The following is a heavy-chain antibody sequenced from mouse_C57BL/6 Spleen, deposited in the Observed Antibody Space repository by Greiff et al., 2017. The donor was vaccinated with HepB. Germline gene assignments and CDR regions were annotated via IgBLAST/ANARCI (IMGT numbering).Heavy chain of an antibody. J-gene: IGHJ1*03. CDR3: ARRSNYVDWYFDV. D-gene: IGHD2-5*01. CDR1: GYTFTSYW. CDR2: IDPSDSYT. Sequence: QVQLQQPGTELVKPGASVKLSCKASGYTFTSYWMHWVKQRPGQGLEWIGEIDPSDSYTNYNQKFKGKSTLTVDKSSSTAYMQLSSLTSEDSAVYYCARRSNYVDWYFDVWGTGTTVTVSS. V-gene: IGHV1-69*01.